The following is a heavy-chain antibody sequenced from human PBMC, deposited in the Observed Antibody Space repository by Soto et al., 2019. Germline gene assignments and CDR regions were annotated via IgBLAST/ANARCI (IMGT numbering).Heavy chain of an antibody. J-gene: IGHJ6*02. CDR1: GFAFSTYS. V-gene: IGHV3-21*01. Sequence: GGSLRLSCVGSGFAFSTYSINWVRQAPGKGLEWVSSISSRSDIYYADSVKGRFTISRDNAKNSVSLQMNSLRAEDTAVYYCAREYTAWPLAYGLDVWGQGTTVTVSS. CDR2: ISSRSDI. D-gene: IGHD2-2*02. CDR3: AREYTAWPLAYGLDV.